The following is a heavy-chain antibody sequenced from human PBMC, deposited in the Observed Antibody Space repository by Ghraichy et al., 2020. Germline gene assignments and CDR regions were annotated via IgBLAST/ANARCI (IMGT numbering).Heavy chain of an antibody. CDR1: GFTFSGYS. J-gene: IGHJ6*02. Sequence: LSLTCAGSGFTFSGYSMNWVRQSPGKGLEWVGYITSSSRSIFYADSVKGRFTISRDNAQNSLSFQMNSLRDEDTAVYYCARGSKVVRFFYYDGMDVWGQGTAGTVSS. CDR2: ITSSSRSI. D-gene: IGHD4-23*01. V-gene: IGHV3-48*02. CDR3: ARGSKVVRFFYYDGMDV.